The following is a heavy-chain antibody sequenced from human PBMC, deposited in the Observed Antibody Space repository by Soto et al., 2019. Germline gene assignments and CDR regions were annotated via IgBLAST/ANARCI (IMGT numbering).Heavy chain of an antibody. CDR2: IIPIFGTA. Sequence: ASVKVSCKASGGTFSSYAISWVRQAPGQGLEWMGGIIPIFGTANYAQKFQGRVTITADKSTSTVYMELYSLKSEDTAVYYCARDLGSGYDPGDYWGQGTLVTVSS. D-gene: IGHD5-12*01. J-gene: IGHJ4*02. CDR3: ARDLGSGYDPGDY. V-gene: IGHV1-69*06. CDR1: GGTFSSYA.